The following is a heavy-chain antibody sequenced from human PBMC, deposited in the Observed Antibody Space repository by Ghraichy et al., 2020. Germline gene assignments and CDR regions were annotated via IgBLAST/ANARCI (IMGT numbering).Heavy chain of an antibody. CDR2: ISYDGSNK. CDR1: GLTFSSYA. J-gene: IGHJ6*02. D-gene: IGHD4-17*01. CDR3: ARGGGPYGDYGMDV. Sequence: RGSLRLSCAASGLTFSSYAMHWVRQAPGKGLEWVAVISYDGSNKYYADSVKGRFTISRDNSKNTLYLQMNSLRAEDTAVYYCARGGGPYGDYGMDVWGQGTTVTVSS. V-gene: IGHV3-30-3*01.